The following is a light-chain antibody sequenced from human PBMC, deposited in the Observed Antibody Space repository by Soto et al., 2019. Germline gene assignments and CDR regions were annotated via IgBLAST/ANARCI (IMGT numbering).Light chain of an antibody. CDR1: QSISTW. J-gene: IGKJ1*01. V-gene: IGKV1-5*03. CDR2: KAS. Sequence: DIQMTQSPSTLSASVGDRVTITCRASQSISTWLAWYKQKAGKAPKLLIYKASILKSGVPSRFSGSRSGTVFTLSISSLQPDDFSTYYFQQYNTYWTFGQGTKVEIK. CDR3: QQYNTYWT.